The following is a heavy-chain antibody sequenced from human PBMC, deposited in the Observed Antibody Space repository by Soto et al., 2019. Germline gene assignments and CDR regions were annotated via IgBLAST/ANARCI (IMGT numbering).Heavy chain of an antibody. CDR2: IYYSGST. CDR3: ARRRRAAAGFFDY. Sequence: SETLSLTCTVSGGSLSSYYWSWIRQPPGKGLEWIGYIYYSGSTNYNPSLKSRVTISVDTSKNQFSLKLSSVTAADTAVYYCARRRRAAAGFFDYWGQGTLVTVSS. CDR1: GGSLSSYY. D-gene: IGHD6-13*01. V-gene: IGHV4-59*01. J-gene: IGHJ4*02.